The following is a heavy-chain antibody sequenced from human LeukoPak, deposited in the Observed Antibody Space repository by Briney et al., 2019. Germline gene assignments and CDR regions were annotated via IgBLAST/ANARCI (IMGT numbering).Heavy chain of an antibody. Sequence: PGGSLRLSCAASGFTFSSYEMTWVRQAPGRGLEWLSFISETGSTIYYADSVKGRFTISRDNAKNSLYLQMNSLRVEDTAVYYCARDFPGHSSCEFWGQGTLVTVSS. V-gene: IGHV3-48*03. CDR3: ARDFPGHSSCEF. D-gene: IGHD6-13*01. J-gene: IGHJ4*02. CDR1: GFTFSSYE. CDR2: ISETGSTI.